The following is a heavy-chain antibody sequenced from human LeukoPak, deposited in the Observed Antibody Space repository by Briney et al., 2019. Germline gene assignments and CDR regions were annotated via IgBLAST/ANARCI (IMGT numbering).Heavy chain of an antibody. CDR1: GYTFTTYG. CDR3: ARVGGGYDSGGNNWVDP. V-gene: IGHV1-18*01. CDR2: ISAYNGNT. Sequence: ASVKVSCTASGYTFTTYGISWVRQAPGQGLEWMGWISAYNGNTNYAQKLQGRVTMTTDTSTSTAYMELRSLRSDDTAVYYCARVGGGYDSGGNNWVDPWGQGTLVTVSS. J-gene: IGHJ5*02. D-gene: IGHD5-12*01.